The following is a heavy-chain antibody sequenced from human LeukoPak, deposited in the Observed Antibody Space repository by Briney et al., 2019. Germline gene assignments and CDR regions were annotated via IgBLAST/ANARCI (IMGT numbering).Heavy chain of an antibody. V-gene: IGHV3-30*02. CDR1: GFTFSSSG. D-gene: IGHD2-2*01. CDR3: AKETPYCSSTSCYAGGYFDY. Sequence: GGSLRLSCAASGFTFSSSGFHWVRQAPGKGLEWVALIWYDGSNKYYADSVKGRFTISRDNSKNTLYLQMNSLRAEDTAVYYCAKETPYCSSTSCYAGGYFDYWGQGTLVTVSS. CDR2: IWYDGSNK. J-gene: IGHJ4*02.